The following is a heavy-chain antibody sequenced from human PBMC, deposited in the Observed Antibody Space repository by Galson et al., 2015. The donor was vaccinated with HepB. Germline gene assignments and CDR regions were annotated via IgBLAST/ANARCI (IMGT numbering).Heavy chain of an antibody. V-gene: IGHV3-74*01. J-gene: IGHJ5*02. D-gene: IGHD3-3*01. Sequence: SLRLSCAASGFTFSSYWMHWVRQAPGKGLVWVSRINSDGSSTDYADSGKGRFTISRDNAKNTLFLQMDSLRGEDTAVYYCARPSLPSYNDFWSGSSNNWFDPWGQGTLVTVSS. CDR1: GFTFSSYW. CDR3: ARPSLPSYNDFWSGSSNNWFDP. CDR2: INSDGSST.